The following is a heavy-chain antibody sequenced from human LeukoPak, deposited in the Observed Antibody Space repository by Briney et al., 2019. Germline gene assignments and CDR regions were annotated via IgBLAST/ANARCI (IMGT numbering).Heavy chain of an antibody. D-gene: IGHD3-10*01. CDR1: GGTFSSYA. CDR2: IIPIFGTA. J-gene: IGHJ3*02. CDR3: ARDPPWFGELLNAFDI. Sequence: GASVKVSCKASGGTFSSYAISWVRQAPGQGLEWMGGIIPIFGTANYAQKFQGRVTITADESTSTAYMELSSLRSEDTAVYYCARDPPWFGELLNAFDIWGQGTMVTVSS. V-gene: IGHV1-69*13.